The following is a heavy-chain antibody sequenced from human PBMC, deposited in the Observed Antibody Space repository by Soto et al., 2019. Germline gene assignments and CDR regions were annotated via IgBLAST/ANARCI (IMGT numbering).Heavy chain of an antibody. V-gene: IGHV1-18*01. Sequence: QVQLVQSGAEVKKPGASVKVSCKASGYTFTSYAISWVGQAPGQGLEWMGWINVYNGKTKYAQKIQGRGTMTTATSTSTAYMERRSRRSDDTAVYYCARDLGAGLVDYWGQGTLVTVSS. D-gene: IGHD3-10*01. CDR1: GYTFTSYA. CDR3: ARDLGAGLVDY. J-gene: IGHJ4*02. CDR2: INVYNGKT.